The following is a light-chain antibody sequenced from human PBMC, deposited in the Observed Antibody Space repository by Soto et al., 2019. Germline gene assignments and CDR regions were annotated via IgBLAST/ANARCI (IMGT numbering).Light chain of an antibody. CDR2: DVS. Sequence: QSVLTQPASVFGSTRQSITISCTGTSSDVGGYNYVSWYQQHPGKAPKLMIYDVSNRPSGVSNRFSGSKSGNTASLTISGLQAEDEADYYCSSYTSSSTLVVFGGGTKVTVL. V-gene: IGLV2-14*01. CDR3: SSYTSSSTLVV. J-gene: IGLJ2*01. CDR1: SSDVGGYNY.